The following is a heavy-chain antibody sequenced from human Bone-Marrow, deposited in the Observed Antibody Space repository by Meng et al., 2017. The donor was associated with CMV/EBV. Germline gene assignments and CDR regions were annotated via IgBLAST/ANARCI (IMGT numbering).Heavy chain of an antibody. V-gene: IGHV4-59*01. D-gene: IGHD3/OR15-3a*01. J-gene: IGHJ6*02. Sequence: ESLKISCSVSGGSISSYYWSWIRQPPGKGLEWIGYIYYSGSTNYNPFLKSRVTISVDRSKNQFSLKLTSVTAADTALYYCARGMTIFGLGYGMDVWGRGPTVTFSS. CDR2: IYYSGST. CDR3: ARGMTIFGLGYGMDV. CDR1: GGSISSYY.